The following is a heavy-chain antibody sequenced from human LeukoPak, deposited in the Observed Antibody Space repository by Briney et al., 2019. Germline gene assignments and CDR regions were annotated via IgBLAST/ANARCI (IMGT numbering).Heavy chain of an antibody. CDR1: GFTFSSYS. D-gene: IGHD4-17*01. J-gene: IGHJ4*02. CDR2: FSTRSSTI. V-gene: IGHV3-48*02. CDR3: ARDQDYGFDS. Sequence: GGSLRLSCAASGFTFSSYSMNWVRQTPGKGLERVSYFSTRSSTISDADSMKGRFAISRDNAKNSLYLQMNSLRDEDTAVYYCARDQDYGFDSWGQGTLVTVSS.